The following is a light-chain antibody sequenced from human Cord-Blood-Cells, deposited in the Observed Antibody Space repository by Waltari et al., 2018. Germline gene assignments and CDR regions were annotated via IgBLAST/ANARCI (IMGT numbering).Light chain of an antibody. CDR2: EVS. CDR3: CSYAGSSTFYV. J-gene: IGLJ1*01. Sequence: QSVLTQPASVPGSPGQSSTTSCTGTSSDVGSNNIVNWYQPHHGQTPKLMIYEVSKRPSGVSKRFSGSKSGNTASLTISGLQAEDEADYYCCSYAGSSTFYVFGTGTKVTVL. V-gene: IGLV2-23*02. CDR1: SSDVGSNNI.